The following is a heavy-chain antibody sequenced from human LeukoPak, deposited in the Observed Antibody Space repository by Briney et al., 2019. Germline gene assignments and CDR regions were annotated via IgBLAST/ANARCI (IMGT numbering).Heavy chain of an antibody. CDR1: GYTFTSYG. Sequence: ASVKVSCKASGYTFTSYGINWVRQATGQGLEWMGWMNPNSGYTGYAQKFQGRVTITRNTSISTAYMELSSLRSEDTAVYYCARGDKDYYYYYMDVWGKGTTVTVSS. CDR3: ARGDKDYYYYYMDV. CDR2: MNPNSGYT. V-gene: IGHV1-8*03. J-gene: IGHJ6*03.